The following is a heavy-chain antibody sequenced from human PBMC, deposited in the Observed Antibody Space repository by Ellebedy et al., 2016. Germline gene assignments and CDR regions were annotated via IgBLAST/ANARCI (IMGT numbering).Heavy chain of an antibody. D-gene: IGHD3-22*01. J-gene: IGHJ5*02. CDR3: APTYYYDSSGYYP. V-gene: IGHV4-39*01. CDR2: IYYSGST. CDR1: GGSISSSSYY. Sequence: GSLRLXXTVSGGSISSSSYYWGWIRQPPGKGLEWIGSIYYSGSTYYNPSLKSRVTISVDTPKNQFSLKLSSVTAADTAVYYCAPTYYYDSSGYYPWGQGTLVTVSS.